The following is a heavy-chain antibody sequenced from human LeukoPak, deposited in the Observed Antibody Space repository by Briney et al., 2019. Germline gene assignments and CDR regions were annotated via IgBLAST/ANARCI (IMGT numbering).Heavy chain of an antibody. CDR1: GYTLTELS. Sequence: ASVKVSCKVSGYTLTELSMHWVRQAPGKGLEWMGGFDPEDGETIYAQKFQGRVTMTEDTSTDTAYMELSSLRSEDTAVYYCARARGGGSSWYVSFDYWGQGTLVTVSS. D-gene: IGHD6-13*01. J-gene: IGHJ4*02. CDR3: ARARGGGSSWYVSFDY. V-gene: IGHV1-24*01. CDR2: FDPEDGET.